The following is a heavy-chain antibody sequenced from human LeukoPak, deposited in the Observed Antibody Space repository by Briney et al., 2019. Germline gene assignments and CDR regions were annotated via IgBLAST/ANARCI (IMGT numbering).Heavy chain of an antibody. V-gene: IGHV3-30*18. CDR1: GLTFRSYG. CDR3: AKDRGFPGFGESYNFDY. D-gene: IGHD3-10*01. J-gene: IGHJ4*02. Sequence: GGSLRLSCAASGLTFRSYGMHWVRQAPGKGLEWVAVISYDGNKKYYADSVKGRFTISRDNSKNTLYLQMNSLRAEDTAVYYCAKDRGFPGFGESYNFDYWGQGTLVTVSS. CDR2: ISYDGNKK.